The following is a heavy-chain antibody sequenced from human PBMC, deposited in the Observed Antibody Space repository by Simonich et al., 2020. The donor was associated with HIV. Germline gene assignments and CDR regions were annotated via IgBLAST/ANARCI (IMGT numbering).Heavy chain of an antibody. D-gene: IGHD1-26*01. CDR1: GGSITSSSYY. Sequence: QVQLQESGPGLVKPSETLSLTCAVSGGSITSSSYYWGWIRQPPGKGLEWIGTIFYSGITYYNSSLKSRGTISVDTSKNQFSLKLISVTAADTAVYYCARSSWENYFYMDVWGIGTTVTVSS. CDR3: ARSSWENYFYMDV. J-gene: IGHJ6*03. V-gene: IGHV4-39*01. CDR2: IFYSGIT.